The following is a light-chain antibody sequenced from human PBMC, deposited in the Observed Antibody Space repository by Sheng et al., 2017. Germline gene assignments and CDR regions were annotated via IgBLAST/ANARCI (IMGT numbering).Light chain of an antibody. CDR2: ADT. CDR1: SSDIGAGYD. Sequence: QSELTQPPSVSGAPGQRVTISCTGSSSDIGAGYDVHWYQQLPGRVPKLIIYADTNRPSGVPDRFSGSQSGTSASLTITGLQAEDEAEYFCQSFDVNLSGYVFGTGTKVTV. J-gene: IGLJ1*01. V-gene: IGLV1-40*01. CDR3: QSFDVNLSGYV.